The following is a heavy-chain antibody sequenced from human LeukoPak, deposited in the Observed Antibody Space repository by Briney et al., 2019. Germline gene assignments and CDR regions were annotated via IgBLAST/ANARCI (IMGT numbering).Heavy chain of an antibody. D-gene: IGHD3-10*01. V-gene: IGHV3-48*02. CDR1: GFTFSNYA. CDR2: ISSGSTTI. J-gene: IGHJ4*02. CDR3: ARDQGTGYYFDY. Sequence: GGSLRLSCAASGFTFSNYAMNWVRQAPGKGLEWVSYISSGSTTIYYADSVKGRFTISRDSAKNSLYLQMNSLRDDDTAVYYCARDQGTGYYFDYWGQGTLVTASS.